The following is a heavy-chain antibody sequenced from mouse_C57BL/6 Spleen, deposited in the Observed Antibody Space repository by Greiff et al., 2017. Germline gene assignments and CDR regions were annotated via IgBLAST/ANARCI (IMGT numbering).Heavy chain of an antibody. J-gene: IGHJ2*01. V-gene: IGHV1-54*01. CDR2: INPGSGGT. CDR3: ARSSGGSIDY. CDR1: GYAFTNYL. Sequence: VQLQQSGAELVRPGTSVKVSCKASGYAFTNYLIEWVKQRPGQGLEWIGVINPGSGGTNYNEKFKGKATLTADKSSSTAYMQLSSLTSEDSAVYFCARSSGGSIDYWGQGTTLTVSS. D-gene: IGHD1-1*02.